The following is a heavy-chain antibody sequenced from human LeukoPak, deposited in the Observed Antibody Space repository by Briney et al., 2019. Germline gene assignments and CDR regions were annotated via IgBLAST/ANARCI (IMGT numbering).Heavy chain of an antibody. CDR2: ISSSSSYI. Sequence: SGGSLRLSCAASGLTFSIYSMNWVRQAPGKGLEWVSSISSSSSYIYYADSVKGRFTISRDNAKNSLYLQMNSLRAEDTAVYYCATTRLGELSYNRYFDFWGQGTLVTVSS. J-gene: IGHJ4*02. CDR1: GLTFSIYS. CDR3: ATTRLGELSYNRYFDF. V-gene: IGHV3-21*01. D-gene: IGHD3-16*02.